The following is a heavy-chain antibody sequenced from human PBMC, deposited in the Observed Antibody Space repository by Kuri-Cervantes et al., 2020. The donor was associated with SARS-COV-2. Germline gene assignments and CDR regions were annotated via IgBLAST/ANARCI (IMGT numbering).Heavy chain of an antibody. CDR3: AKERRYSYGYLDY. Sequence: GGSLRLSCAASGFTFSSYAMSWVRQAPGKGLEWISAISGSGGSTYYAGSVKGRFTISRDNSKNTLYLQMNSLRAEDTAVYYCAKERRYSYGYLDYWGQGTLVTVSS. CDR2: ISGSGGST. CDR1: GFTFSSYA. J-gene: IGHJ4*02. D-gene: IGHD5-18*01. V-gene: IGHV3-23*01.